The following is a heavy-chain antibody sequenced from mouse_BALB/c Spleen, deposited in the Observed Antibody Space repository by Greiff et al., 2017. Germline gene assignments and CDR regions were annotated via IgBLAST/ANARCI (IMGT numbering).Heavy chain of an antibody. CDR1: GFTFTDYY. D-gene: IGHD2-10*01. CDR2: IRNKANGYTT. J-gene: IGHJ2*01. Sequence: EVQVVESGGGLVQPGGSLRLSCATSGFTFTDYYMSWVRQPPGKALEWLGFIRNKANGYTTEYSASVKGRFTNSRDNSQSILYLHMSTLRAEDSATYYCARDPAYCGNFFDYWGQGTTLTVSS. CDR3: ARDPAYCGNFFDY. V-gene: IGHV7-3*02.